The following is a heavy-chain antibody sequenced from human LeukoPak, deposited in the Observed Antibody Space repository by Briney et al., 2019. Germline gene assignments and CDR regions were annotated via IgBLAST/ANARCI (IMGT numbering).Heavy chain of an antibody. D-gene: IGHD6-6*01. CDR2: INHSGST. J-gene: IGHJ4*02. CDR3: ARDSSSYYYFDY. Sequence: SETLSLICAVYGGSFSGYYWSWIRQPPGKGLEWIGGINHSGSTNYNPSLKSRVTISVDTSKNQFSLKLSSVTAADTAVYYCARDSSSYYYFDYWGQGTLVTVSS. CDR1: GGSFSGYY. V-gene: IGHV4-34*01.